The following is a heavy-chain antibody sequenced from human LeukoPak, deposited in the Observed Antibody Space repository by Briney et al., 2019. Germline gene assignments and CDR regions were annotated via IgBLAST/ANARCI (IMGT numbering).Heavy chain of an antibody. CDR2: IYYSGIT. CDR1: GGSISSFY. J-gene: IGHJ6*02. CDR3: TGDYGDYEGAMDV. Sequence: SETLSLTCTVSGGSISSFYWSWIRQPPGRGLEWIGFIYYSGITNYNPSLKSRVTISVDTSKNQFSLKLSSVTAADTAVYYCTGDYGDYEGAMDVWGQGNPGHRLL. V-gene: IGHV4-59*08. D-gene: IGHD4-17*01.